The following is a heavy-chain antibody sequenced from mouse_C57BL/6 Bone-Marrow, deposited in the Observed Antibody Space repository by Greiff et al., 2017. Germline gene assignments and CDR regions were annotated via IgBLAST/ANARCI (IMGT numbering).Heavy chain of an antibody. Sequence: QVQLQQSGAELVKPGASVKLSCKASGYTFTSYWMQWVKQRPGQGLEWIGEIDPSDSYTNYNQKFKGKATLTVDTSSSTAYMQLSSLTSEDSAVYYWARKAYYSKAWFGYWGQGTWVTVSA. CDR1: GYTFTSYW. CDR2: IDPSDSYT. V-gene: IGHV1-50*01. J-gene: IGHJ3*01. CDR3: ARKAYYSKAWFGY. D-gene: IGHD2-5*01.